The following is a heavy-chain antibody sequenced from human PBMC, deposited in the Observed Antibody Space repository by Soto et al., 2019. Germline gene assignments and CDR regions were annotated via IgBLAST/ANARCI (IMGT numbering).Heavy chain of an antibody. CDR2: IIPIFGTA. D-gene: IGHD3-9*01. V-gene: IGHV1-69*13. CDR3: ARGSILTGYQSRRDYYGMDV. Sequence: ASVKVSCKASGGTFSSYAISWVRQAPGQGLEWMGGIIPIFGTANYAQKFQGRVTITADESTSTAHMELSSLRSEDTAVYYCARGSILTGYQSRRDYYGMDVWGQGTTVTVS. CDR1: GGTFSSYA. J-gene: IGHJ6*02.